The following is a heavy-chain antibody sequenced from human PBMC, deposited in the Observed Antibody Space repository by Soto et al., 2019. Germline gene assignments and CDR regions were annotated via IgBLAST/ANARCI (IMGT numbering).Heavy chain of an antibody. CDR2: IKPNSGGT. D-gene: IGHD3-10*01. Sequence: ASVKVSCKASGYSFSGYYMNWVRQAPGQGLGWMGWIKPNSGGTDYAQKFQGRVTMTRDTSISTAYMELRGLRYDDTAVYYCARTRGVIPRVTYNWFDPWRQGTLVTVSS. CDR1: GYSFSGYY. CDR3: ARTRGVIPRVTYNWFDP. V-gene: IGHV1-2*02. J-gene: IGHJ5*02.